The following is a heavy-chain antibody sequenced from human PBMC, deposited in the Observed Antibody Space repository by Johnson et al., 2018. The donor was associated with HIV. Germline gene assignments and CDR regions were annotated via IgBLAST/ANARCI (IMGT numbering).Heavy chain of an antibody. D-gene: IGHD5-18*01. V-gene: IGHV3-30*02. CDR2: IRYDGSNK. Sequence: QVQLVESGGGVVQPGGSLRLSCAASAFTFSRCGMHWVRQAPGKGLEWVSFIRYDGSNKYYADSVKGRFTISRDNSKNMLYLQMNSLKIEDTAVYYCTTGSRIQFWFNDAFDIWGQGTMVTVSS. CDR1: AFTFSRCG. CDR3: TTGSRIQFWFNDAFDI. J-gene: IGHJ3*02.